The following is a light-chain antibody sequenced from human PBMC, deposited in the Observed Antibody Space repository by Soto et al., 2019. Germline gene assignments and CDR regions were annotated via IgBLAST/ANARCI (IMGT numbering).Light chain of an antibody. CDR1: SSDVGGYNY. CDR2: DVG. J-gene: IGLJ1*01. Sequence: QSALTQPASVSGSPGQSITISCTGTSSDVGGYNYVSWYQQHPGKAPKLMLYDVGSRPSGVSNRFSGSKSGNTASLTISGLQAEDEADYYCSSYTSSNTEVFGTGTKVTVL. CDR3: SSYTSSNTEV. V-gene: IGLV2-14*01.